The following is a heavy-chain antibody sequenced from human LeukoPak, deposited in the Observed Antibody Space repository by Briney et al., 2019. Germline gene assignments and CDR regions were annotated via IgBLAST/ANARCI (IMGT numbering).Heavy chain of an antibody. V-gene: IGHV4-4*07. CDR1: GGSISSYY. J-gene: IGHJ4*02. CDR3: ARGNIRFLEWLPLYY. CDR2: IYTSGST. D-gene: IGHD3-3*01. Sequence: SETLSLTCTVSGGSISSYYWSWIRQPAGKGLEWIGRIYTSGSTNYNPSLKSRVTMSVDTSKNQFSLKLSSVTAADTAVYYCARGNIRFLEWLPLYYWGQGTLVTVSS.